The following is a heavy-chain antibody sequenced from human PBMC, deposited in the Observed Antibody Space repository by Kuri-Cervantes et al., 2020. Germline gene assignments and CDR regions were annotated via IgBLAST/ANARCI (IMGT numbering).Heavy chain of an antibody. Sequence: ASVKVSCKASGYTFTSYGISWVRQAPGQGLEWMGWINPNSGGTNYAQKFQGRVTMTRDTSISTAYMELSRLRSDDTAVYYCARLVRRSHYYDSSGYYAFDIWGQGTMVTVSS. V-gene: IGHV1-2*02. CDR3: ARLVRRSHYYDSSGYYAFDI. D-gene: IGHD3-22*01. J-gene: IGHJ3*02. CDR1: GYTFTSYG. CDR2: INPNSGGT.